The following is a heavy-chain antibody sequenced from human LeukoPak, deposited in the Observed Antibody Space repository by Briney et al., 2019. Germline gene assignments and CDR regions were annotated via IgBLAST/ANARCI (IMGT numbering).Heavy chain of an antibody. CDR3: ARRRDGYNYFFDY. Sequence: SETLSLTCTVSGGSISSGGYYWSWIRQHPGKGLEWIGYIYYSGSTNYNPSLKSRVTISLDTSKNQFSLKLSSVTAADTAVYYCARRRDGYNYFFDYWGQGTLVTVSS. V-gene: IGHV4-61*08. CDR1: GGSISSGGYY. CDR2: IYYSGST. D-gene: IGHD5-24*01. J-gene: IGHJ4*02.